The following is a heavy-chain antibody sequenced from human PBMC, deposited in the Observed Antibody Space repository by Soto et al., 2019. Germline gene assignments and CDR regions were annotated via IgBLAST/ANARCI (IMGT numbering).Heavy chain of an antibody. CDR3: ARDGNGAFYAYVWGSYRDYYYGMEV. CDR1: GFTFSSCR. J-gene: IGHJ6*02. D-gene: IGHD3-16*02. V-gene: IGHV3-21*01. Sequence: XGCLRRTFAASGFTFSSCRMNWVRQAPGKGLEWVSSISSSSSYIYYADSVKGRFTISRDNAKNSLYLQMNSLRAEDTAVYYCARDGNGAFYAYVWGSYRDYYYGMEVWGQGTTVTVSS. CDR2: ISSSSSYI.